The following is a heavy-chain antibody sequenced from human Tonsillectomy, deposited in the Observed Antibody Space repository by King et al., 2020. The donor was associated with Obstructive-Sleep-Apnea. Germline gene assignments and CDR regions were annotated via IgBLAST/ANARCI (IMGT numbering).Heavy chain of an antibody. CDR2: IRYVGSNM. D-gene: IGHD3-3*01. Sequence: HVQLVESGGGVVQPGTSLRLSCKASGFTFSTNDMLWVRQAPGKGLEWVSFIRYVGSNMFYADSVNGLFTVSRDNSKNTLHLQMNSLRAEDTALYYCAKPTANYDFWSGVDYWGQGTLVTVFS. CDR3: AKPTANYDFWSGVDY. J-gene: IGHJ4*02. CDR1: GFTFSTND. V-gene: IGHV3-30*02.